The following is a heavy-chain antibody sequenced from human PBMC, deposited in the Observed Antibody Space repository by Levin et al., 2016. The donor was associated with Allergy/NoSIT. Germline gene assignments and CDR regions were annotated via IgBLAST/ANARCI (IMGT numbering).Heavy chain of an antibody. CDR3: AGRSDHYGSGIGMDV. J-gene: IGHJ6*02. CDR1: HGSISNYY. CDR2: IYHTGNT. Sequence: SETLSLTCTVSHGSISNYYWNWIRQSPGKGLEWIGYIYHTGNTNRNPTLRSRASIAIDTSKSQVSLKLRSVTAADTAVYYCAGRSDHYGSGIGMDVWGQGTTVTGLL. V-gene: IGHV4-4*09. D-gene: IGHD3-10*01.